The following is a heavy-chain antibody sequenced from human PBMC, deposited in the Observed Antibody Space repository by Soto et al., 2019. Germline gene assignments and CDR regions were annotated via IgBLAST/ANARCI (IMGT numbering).Heavy chain of an antibody. CDR1: GYTFTSYD. V-gene: IGHV1-8*01. D-gene: IGHD7-27*01. CDR2: MNPESGST. Sequence: QVQLVQSGAEVKKPGASVKVACKASGYTFTSYDINWVRQATGQGLEWMGWMNPESGSTGYVQKFQGRVTMTRDTSVSTAYLELSSLTSEDTAVYYCTRNRRGTGVDFDYWGQGTPVTVSS. CDR3: TRNRRGTGVDFDY. J-gene: IGHJ4*02.